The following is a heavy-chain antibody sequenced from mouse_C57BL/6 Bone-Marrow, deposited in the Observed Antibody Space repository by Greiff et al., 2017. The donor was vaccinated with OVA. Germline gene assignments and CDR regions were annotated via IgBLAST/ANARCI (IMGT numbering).Heavy chain of an antibody. CDR2: INPNNGGT. CDR1: GYTFTDYY. J-gene: IGHJ1*03. V-gene: IGHV1-26*01. CDR3: ARDYYGSSWYFDV. D-gene: IGHD1-1*01. Sequence: EVQLQQSGPELVKPGASVKISCKASGYTFTDYYMNWVKQSHGKSLEWIGDINPNNGGTSYNQKLKGKATLTVDKSSSTAYMELRSLTSEDSAVYYCARDYYGSSWYFDVWGTGTTVTVSS.